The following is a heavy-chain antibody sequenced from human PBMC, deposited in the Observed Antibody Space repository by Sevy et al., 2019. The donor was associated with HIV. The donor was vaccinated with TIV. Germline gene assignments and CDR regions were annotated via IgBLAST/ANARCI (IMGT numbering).Heavy chain of an antibody. CDR3: ARHCTGSSCSHTFNI. J-gene: IGHJ3*02. Sequence: SETLSLTCAVYGGSFSGYYWSWIRQPPGKGLEWIGEINHSGGTNYNPSLKSRVTISVDTSKNQFSLKLNSVTAADTAVYYCARHCTGSSCSHTFNIWGQGTMVTVSS. D-gene: IGHD2-15*01. CDR1: GGSFSGYY. V-gene: IGHV4-34*01. CDR2: INHSGGT.